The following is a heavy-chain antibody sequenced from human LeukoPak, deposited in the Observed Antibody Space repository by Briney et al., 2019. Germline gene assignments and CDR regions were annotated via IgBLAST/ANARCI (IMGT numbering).Heavy chain of an antibody. V-gene: IGHV5-51*01. CDR2: IYPADSDT. CDR1: GYSFTKYW. J-gene: IGHJ3*02. CDR3: ARRPEDAFDI. Sequence: GASLQISCKGSGYSFTKYWIVWVRQLPGKGLEYMGIIYPADSDTRYSQSFQGQVTISADKSINTAYLQWSSLKASDTAMYYCARRPEDAFDIWGQGTMVTVSS.